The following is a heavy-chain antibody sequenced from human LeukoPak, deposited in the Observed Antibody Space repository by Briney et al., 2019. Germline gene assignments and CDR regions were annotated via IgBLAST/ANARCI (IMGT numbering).Heavy chain of an antibody. J-gene: IGHJ4*02. CDR1: GFTFSSYA. CDR3: AKNQGQWLVPVDY. Sequence: GGSLRLSCAASGFTFSSYAMSWVRQAPGKGLEWVSTISGSGAYTSYADSVKGRFTISRDNSKNTVSVQMNSLRAEDTALYYCAKNQGQWLVPVDYWGQGTLVTVSS. CDR2: ISGSGAYT. D-gene: IGHD6-19*01. V-gene: IGHV3-23*01.